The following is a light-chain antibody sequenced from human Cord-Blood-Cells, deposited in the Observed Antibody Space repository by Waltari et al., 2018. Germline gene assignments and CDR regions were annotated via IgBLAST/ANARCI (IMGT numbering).Light chain of an antibody. J-gene: IGKJ5*01. CDR2: DAS. V-gene: IGKV3-11*01. CDR3: QQRSNWPPIT. Sequence: EIVLTQPPATLSLSPGERATLPCRASQSVSSYLAWYQQKPGQAPRRLIYDASNRATGIPARFSGSGSGTDFTLTISSLDPEDFAVYYCQQRSNWPPITFGQGTRLEIK. CDR1: QSVSSY.